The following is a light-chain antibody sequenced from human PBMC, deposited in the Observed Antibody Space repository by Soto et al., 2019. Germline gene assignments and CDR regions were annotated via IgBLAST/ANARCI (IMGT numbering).Light chain of an antibody. CDR1: SSDIGAFNY. Sequence: QSALAQPASVSGSPGQSITISCTGTSSDIGAFNYVSWYQQHPGDAPKLLIFDVSDRPSGISDRFSGSKSGNTASLTISVLQTEDEAHYYCSSYATTNTVLFGGGTKLTVL. V-gene: IGLV2-14*03. CDR3: SSYATTNTVL. J-gene: IGLJ2*01. CDR2: DVS.